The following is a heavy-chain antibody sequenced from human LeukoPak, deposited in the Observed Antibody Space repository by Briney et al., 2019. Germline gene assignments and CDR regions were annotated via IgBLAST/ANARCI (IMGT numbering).Heavy chain of an antibody. J-gene: IGHJ4*02. CDR3: ASLYCSSTSCPLY. V-gene: IGHV1-69*13. CDR1: GGTFSSYA. D-gene: IGHD2-2*01. CDR2: IIPIFGTA. Sequence: ASVAVSCKASGGTFSSYAISWVRQAPGQGLEWMGGIIPIFGTANYAQKFQGRVTITADESTSTAYMEQSSLRSEDTAVYYCASLYCSSTSCPLYWGQGTLETVSS.